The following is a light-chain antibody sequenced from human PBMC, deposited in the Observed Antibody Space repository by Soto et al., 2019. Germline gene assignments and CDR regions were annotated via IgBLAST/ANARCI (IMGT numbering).Light chain of an antibody. J-gene: IGLJ1*01. V-gene: IGLV2-14*01. CDR1: SSDVGGYDY. Sequence: QSALTQPASVSGSPGQSITISCTGTSSDVGGYDYVSWYQQHPGKAPKLMIYEVSNRPSGVSNRFSGSKSGNTASLTISGLQVEDEGDYYCSSYTSGSILYVFGTGTKLTVL. CDR2: EVS. CDR3: SSYTSGSILYV.